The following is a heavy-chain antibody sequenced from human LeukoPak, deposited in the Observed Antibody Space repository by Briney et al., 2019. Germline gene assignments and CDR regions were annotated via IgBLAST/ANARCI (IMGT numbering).Heavy chain of an antibody. D-gene: IGHD2-2*01. Sequence: ASVKVSCKASGYTFTSYGISWVRQAPGQGLEWMGWISAYNGNTNYAQKLQGRVTMTTDASTSTAYMELRSLRSDDTAVYYCARGISYCSSTSCYVSYYYYGMDVWGQGTTVTVSS. CDR3: ARGISYCSSTSCYVSYYYYGMDV. CDR1: GYTFTSYG. V-gene: IGHV1-18*01. J-gene: IGHJ6*02. CDR2: ISAYNGNT.